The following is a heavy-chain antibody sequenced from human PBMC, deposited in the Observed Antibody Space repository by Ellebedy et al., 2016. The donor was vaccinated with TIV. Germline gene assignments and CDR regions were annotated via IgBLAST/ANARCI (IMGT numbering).Heavy chain of an antibody. CDR3: ARESYGDFRGGD. Sequence: AASVKVSCKASGGTFSSYAISWVRQAPGQGLEWMGRIIPILGIANYAQKFQGRVTITADKSTSTAYMELSSLRSEDTAVYYCARESYGDFRGGDWGQGTLVTVSS. CDR2: IIPILGIA. V-gene: IGHV1-69*04. D-gene: IGHD4-17*01. J-gene: IGHJ4*02. CDR1: GGTFSSYA.